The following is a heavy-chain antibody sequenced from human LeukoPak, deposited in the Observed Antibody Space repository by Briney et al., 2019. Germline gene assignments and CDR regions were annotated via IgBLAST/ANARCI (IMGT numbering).Heavy chain of an antibody. D-gene: IGHD1-26*01. J-gene: IGHJ4*02. CDR2: IYYSGST. Sequence: KPSETLSLTGTVSGGSISTGNYYWGWIRQPPGKGLEWIGSIYYSGSTFDNPSLKSRVTMSVDTSKNHFSMRLNSVTAADTAVYYCAGRGATKPWGFDYWGQGTLVTVSS. CDR1: GGSISTGNYY. CDR3: AGRGATKPWGFDY. V-gene: IGHV4-39*02.